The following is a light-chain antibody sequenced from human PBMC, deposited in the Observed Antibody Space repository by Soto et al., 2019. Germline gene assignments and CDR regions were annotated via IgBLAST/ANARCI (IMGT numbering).Light chain of an antibody. CDR3: QVYDSSSDHFV. CDR2: YDR. J-gene: IGLJ1*01. CDR1: NIGRKS. Sequence: SYELTQHPSVSLAPGETASIACGGDNIGRKSVHWYQQKPGQAPVVVMYYDRDRPSGIPERFSGSNSGNTATLTISWVEAGDEADYYCQVYDSSSDHFVFGTGTKLTVL. V-gene: IGLV3-21*04.